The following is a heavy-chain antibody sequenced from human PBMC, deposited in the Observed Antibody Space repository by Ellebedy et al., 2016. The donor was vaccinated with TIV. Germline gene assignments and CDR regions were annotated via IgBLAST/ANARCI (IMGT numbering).Heavy chain of an antibody. J-gene: IGHJ4*02. CDR3: ARRPHGGDSARLFYFDY. CDR2: IFPDDSDT. Sequence: PGGSLRLSCKTSGYSFGNHWIGWVRQMPGQGLEWVGIIFPDDSDTRYSPSCQGQVNISADRSLSTAYLQWSRLKASDTAIYYCARRPHGGDSARLFYFDYWGQGSLVTVSS. V-gene: IGHV5-51*01. D-gene: IGHD2-21*02. CDR1: GYSFGNHW.